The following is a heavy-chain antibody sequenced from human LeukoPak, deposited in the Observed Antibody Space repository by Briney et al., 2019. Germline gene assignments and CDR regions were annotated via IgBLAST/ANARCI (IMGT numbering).Heavy chain of an antibody. D-gene: IGHD1-1*01. Sequence: GGSLRLSCAASGFTFSSYAMTWVRQAPGKGLEWVSGINAGGGSTYSADSVKGRFTISRDNSKNTLYLQMNSLRAEDTALYYFAAPPRAGTTLFLYWGQGTLVTVSS. CDR3: AAPPRAGTTLFLY. CDR1: GFTFSSYA. CDR2: INAGGGST. V-gene: IGHV3-23*01. J-gene: IGHJ4*02.